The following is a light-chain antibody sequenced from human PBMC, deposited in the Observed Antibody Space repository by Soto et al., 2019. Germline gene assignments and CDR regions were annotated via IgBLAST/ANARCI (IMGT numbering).Light chain of an antibody. CDR2: DIF. V-gene: IGKV3-20*01. CDR3: QQYGTSPIT. CDR1: QSVGSD. J-gene: IGKJ5*01. Sequence: EIVMTLSPASLSLSRVDRATLSCPASQSVGSDLAWYQQKPGQAPRLVIYDIFTRATGVPTRISGSGSGADFTLTVSRLEPEDVAVYACQQYGTSPITVGQGTKVDIK.